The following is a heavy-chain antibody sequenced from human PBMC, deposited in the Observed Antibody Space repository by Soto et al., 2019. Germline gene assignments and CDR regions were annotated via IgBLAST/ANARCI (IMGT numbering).Heavy chain of an antibody. CDR1: GGAFNGYY. CDR2: INHSGSV. Sequence: QVHLQQWGAGLLKPSETLSLTCAVNGGAFNGYYWTWIRQPPGKGLEWIGEINHSGSVDYNPSLISRVTISIDTSTKQFSPTLSAVTAADTAVYYCARAGAALVRGSIGGFDYWGQGTLVTVSS. J-gene: IGHJ4*02. CDR3: ARAGAALVRGSIGGFDY. V-gene: IGHV4-34*01. D-gene: IGHD3-16*01.